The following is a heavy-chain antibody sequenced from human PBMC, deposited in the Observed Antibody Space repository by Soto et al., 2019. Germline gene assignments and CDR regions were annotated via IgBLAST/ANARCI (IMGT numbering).Heavy chain of an antibody. CDR3: ARDDETGYLDY. V-gene: IGHV3-33*01. Sequence: GGSLRLSCAASGFTFSNYGMHWVRQAPGKGLEWVAIIWHDGNNKYYADSVRGRFIISRDNSKNRRYLQMNSLRDEDTAVYYCARDDETGYLDYWGQGTLVTVSS. CDR1: GFTFSNYG. CDR2: IWHDGNNK. J-gene: IGHJ4*02. D-gene: IGHD1-1*01.